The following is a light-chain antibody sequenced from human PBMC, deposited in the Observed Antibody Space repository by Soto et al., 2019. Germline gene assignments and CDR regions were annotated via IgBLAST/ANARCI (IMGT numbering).Light chain of an antibody. CDR3: QHFGSSPPYT. CDR2: GAS. V-gene: IGKV3D-20*01. J-gene: IGKJ2*01. Sequence: EVVMTQSPVTLSLSPGERATLSCGASQSVSSVSLAWYQHKPGLAPRLLVYGASIRATGIPDRFSGSGSGTDFTLTISRLEPEDFAVYYCQHFGSSPPYTFGQGTKLEIK. CDR1: QSVSSVS.